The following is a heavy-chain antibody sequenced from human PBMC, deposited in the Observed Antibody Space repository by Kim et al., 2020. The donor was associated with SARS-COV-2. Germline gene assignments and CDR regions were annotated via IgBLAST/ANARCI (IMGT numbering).Heavy chain of an antibody. CDR3: AKASPVTSPKYYYYYMDV. CDR2: ISYDGSNK. D-gene: IGHD4-17*01. J-gene: IGHJ6*03. CDR1: GFTFSSYG. Sequence: GGSLRLSCAASGFTFSSYGMHWVRQAPGKGLEWVAVISYDGSNKYYADSVKGRFTISRDNSKNTLYLQMNSLRAEDTAVYYCAKASPVTSPKYYYYYMDV. V-gene: IGHV3-30*18.